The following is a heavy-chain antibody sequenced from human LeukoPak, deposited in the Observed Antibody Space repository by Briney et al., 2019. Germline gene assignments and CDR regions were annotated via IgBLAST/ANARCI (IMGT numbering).Heavy chain of an antibody. CDR3: ARVGVAGPFDY. J-gene: IGHJ4*02. D-gene: IGHD6-19*01. CDR2: INPSGGST. Sequence: ASVKVSCKASGYTFTNYYIQWVRQAPGQGLEWMGIINPSGGSTSYAQNFQGRVTMTRDASTSTVSMELSSLRSDDTAVYYCARVGVAGPFDYWGQGTLVTV. CDR1: GYTFTNYY. V-gene: IGHV1-46*01.